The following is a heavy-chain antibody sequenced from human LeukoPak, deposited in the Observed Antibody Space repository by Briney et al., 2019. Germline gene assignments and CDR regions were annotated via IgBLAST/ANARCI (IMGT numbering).Heavy chain of an antibody. Sequence: PGGSLRLSCAASEFTFITYNMHWVRQAPGKGLEWVSSIGGGSNYIYYADSLKGRLTISRDNAKNSLYLQMNSLRADDTAVYYCAREMAATYDAFDVWGQGTMVTVSS. V-gene: IGHV3-21*01. CDR2: IGGGSNYI. D-gene: IGHD5-24*01. J-gene: IGHJ3*01. CDR1: EFTFITYN. CDR3: AREMAATYDAFDV.